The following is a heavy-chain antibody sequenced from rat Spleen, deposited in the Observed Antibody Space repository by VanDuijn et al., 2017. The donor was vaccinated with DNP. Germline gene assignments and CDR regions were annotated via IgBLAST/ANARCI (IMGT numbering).Heavy chain of an antibody. CDR2: MWSDGDT. CDR3: ASGHTTGLTWFAY. D-gene: IGHD1-9*01. Sequence: QVQLKESGPGLVQPSQTLSLTCTVSGFSFTNYHVHWVRQPPGKGLEWMGVMWSDGDTSYNSALKSRLSISRDTSKSQVFLKMNSLQTEDTAMYFCASGHTTGLTWFAYWGQGALVTVSS. J-gene: IGHJ3*01. CDR1: GFSFTNYH. V-gene: IGHV2-32*01.